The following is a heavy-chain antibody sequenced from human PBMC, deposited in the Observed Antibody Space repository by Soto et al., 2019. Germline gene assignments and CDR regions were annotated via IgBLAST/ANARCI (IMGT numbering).Heavy chain of an antibody. CDR3: AGDQDDYYDSSGFYAVSVSTLYFDY. Sequence: SVKVSCKASGFTFTSSAVQWVRQARGQRLEWIGWIVAGSGNTNSAQKFQERVTIAREISTSTAYMELSSLRSVDTAVYYCAGDQDDYYDSSGFYAVSVSTLYFDYWGRG. CDR1: GFTFTSSA. D-gene: IGHD3-22*01. V-gene: IGHV1-58*01. J-gene: IGHJ4*02. CDR2: IVAGSGNT.